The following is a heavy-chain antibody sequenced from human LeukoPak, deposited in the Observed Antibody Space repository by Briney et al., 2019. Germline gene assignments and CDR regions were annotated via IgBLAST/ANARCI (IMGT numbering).Heavy chain of an antibody. V-gene: IGHV1-2*02. J-gene: IGHJ4*02. D-gene: IGHD5-18*01. CDR2: INPNSGGT. CDR3: AKDQGRGYTYGLYYFDY. CDR1: GYTFTGYY. Sequence: AASVKVSCKASGYTFTGYYMHWVRQAPGRGLEWMGWINPNSGGTNYAQKFQGRVTMTRDTSISTAYMELSRLRSDDTAVYYCAKDQGRGYTYGLYYFDYWGQGTLVTVSS.